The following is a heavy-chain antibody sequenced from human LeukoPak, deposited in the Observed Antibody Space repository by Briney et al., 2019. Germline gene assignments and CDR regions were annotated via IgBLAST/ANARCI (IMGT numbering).Heavy chain of an antibody. D-gene: IGHD4-23*01. Sequence: SETLSLTCTVSGGSIRSYYWSWIRQPPGKGLEWIGYIYYSGSTNYSPSLKSRVTISVDTSKNQFSLKLSSVTAADTAVYYCARSIMTTVVPYYFDYWGQGTLVTVSS. CDR3: ARSIMTTVVPYYFDY. CDR1: GGSIRSYY. CDR2: IYYSGST. V-gene: IGHV4-59*01. J-gene: IGHJ4*02.